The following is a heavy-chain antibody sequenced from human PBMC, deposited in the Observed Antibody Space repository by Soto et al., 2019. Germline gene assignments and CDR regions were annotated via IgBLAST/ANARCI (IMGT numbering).Heavy chain of an antibody. V-gene: IGHV4-59*08. CDR1: GGSISSYY. CDR2: IYYSGST. J-gene: IGHJ4*02. CDR3: ARRWGRTFDY. D-gene: IGHD7-27*01. Sequence: QVQLQESGPGLVKPSETLSLTCTVSGGSISSYYWSWVRQPPGKGLEWIGYIYYSGSTNYNSSLKSRVTISVDTSKNQFSLKRSSVTAADTAVYYCARRWGRTFDYWGQGTLVTVSS.